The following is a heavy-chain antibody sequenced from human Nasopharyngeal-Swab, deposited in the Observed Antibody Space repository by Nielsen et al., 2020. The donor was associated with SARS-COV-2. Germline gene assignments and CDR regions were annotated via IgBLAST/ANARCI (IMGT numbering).Heavy chain of an antibody. V-gene: IGHV3-48*03. J-gene: IGHJ5*02. CDR2: ISTSGATI. D-gene: IGHD6-19*01. CDR3: ARASRGWS. Sequence: GEPLKISCAASGFTFDNYEMNWVRQAPGKGLEWVSYISTSGATIHYADSVRGRFTISRDNAKKSLHLQMNSLRAEDTAVYYCARASRGWSWGQGTPVTVSS. CDR1: GFTFDNYE.